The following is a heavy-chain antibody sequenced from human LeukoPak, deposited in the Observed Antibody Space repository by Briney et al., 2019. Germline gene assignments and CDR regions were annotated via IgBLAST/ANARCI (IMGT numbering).Heavy chain of an antibody. CDR1: GYTFTGYY. Sequence: ASVKVSCKASGYTFTGYYMRWVRQAPGQGLEWMGWINPNSGGTNYAQKFQGRVTMTRDTSISTAYMELSRLRSDDTAVYYCARVAPPLYGDYEDPFDYWGQGTLVTVSS. CDR2: INPNSGGT. CDR3: ARVAPPLYGDYEDPFDY. V-gene: IGHV1-2*02. J-gene: IGHJ4*02. D-gene: IGHD4-17*01.